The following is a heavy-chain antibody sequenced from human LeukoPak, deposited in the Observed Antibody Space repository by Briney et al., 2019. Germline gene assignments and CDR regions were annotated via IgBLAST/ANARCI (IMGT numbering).Heavy chain of an antibody. J-gene: IGHJ6*02. D-gene: IGHD6-6*01. CDR2: ISSSSSYI. Sequence: ETLSLTCTVSGGSISSYFWSWIRQPPGKGLEWVSSISSSSSYIYYADSVKGRFTISRDNAKNSLYLQMNSLRAEDTAVYYCARDLIAARKYYYYGMDVWGQGTTVTVSS. CDR3: ARDLIAARKYYYYGMDV. CDR1: GGSISSYF. V-gene: IGHV3-21*01.